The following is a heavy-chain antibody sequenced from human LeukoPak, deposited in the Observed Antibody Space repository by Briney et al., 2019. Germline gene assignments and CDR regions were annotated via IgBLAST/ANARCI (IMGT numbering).Heavy chain of an antibody. Sequence: NRSQTLSLTCAVSGGSISSGDYSWSWIRQPPGKGLEWIGYIYHSGRTYYNPSLKSRVTISIDRSKNQFSLKLSSVTAADTAVYYCARDLLWFGEAYFDYWGQGTLVTVSS. CDR2: IYHSGRT. V-gene: IGHV4-30-2*01. CDR1: GGSISSGDYS. D-gene: IGHD3-10*01. J-gene: IGHJ4*02. CDR3: ARDLLWFGEAYFDY.